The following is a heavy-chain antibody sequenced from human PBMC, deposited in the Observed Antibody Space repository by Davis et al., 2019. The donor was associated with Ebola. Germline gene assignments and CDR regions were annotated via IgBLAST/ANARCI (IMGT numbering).Heavy chain of an antibody. V-gene: IGHV3-9*01. J-gene: IGHJ6*02. CDR3: AKAGGKQLVKGYGMDV. CDR2: ISWNSGSI. D-gene: IGHD6-6*01. CDR1: GFTFDDYA. Sequence: PGGSLRLSCAASGFTFDDYAMHWVRQAPGKGLEWVSGISWNSGSIGYADSVKGRFTISRDNAKNSLYLQMNSLRAEDTALYYCAKAGGKQLVKGYGMDVWGQGTTVTVSS.